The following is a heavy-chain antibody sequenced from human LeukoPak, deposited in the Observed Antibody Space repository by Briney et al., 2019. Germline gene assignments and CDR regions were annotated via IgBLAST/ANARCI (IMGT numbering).Heavy chain of an antibody. Sequence: PGGSLRLSCAASGFSVSNNYMSWVRQAPGKGLEWVSIIYSGGNTYYADSVKGRFTISRDNSKNTLYLQMNTLSAEDTAVYYCAGDGEYSYGLNWGRGTLVTVSS. CDR2: IYSGGNT. V-gene: IGHV3-53*01. D-gene: IGHD5-18*01. CDR1: GFSVSNNY. J-gene: IGHJ4*02. CDR3: AGDGEYSYGLN.